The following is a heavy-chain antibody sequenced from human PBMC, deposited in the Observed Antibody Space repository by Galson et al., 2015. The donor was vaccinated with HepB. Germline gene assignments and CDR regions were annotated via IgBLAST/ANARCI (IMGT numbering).Heavy chain of an antibody. D-gene: IGHD3-22*01. CDR2: ISSSNGTI. J-gene: IGHJ1*01. CDR1: GFTFSNYN. CDR3: ARGGIPITMRGCFQD. V-gene: IGHV3-48*02. Sequence: SLRLSCAASGFTFSNYNMNWVRQAPGKGLEWVSYISSSNGTIHYADSVKGRFTISRDNAKNSLYLQMNSLRDEDTAVYYCARGGIPITMRGCFQDWGQGTLVTVSS.